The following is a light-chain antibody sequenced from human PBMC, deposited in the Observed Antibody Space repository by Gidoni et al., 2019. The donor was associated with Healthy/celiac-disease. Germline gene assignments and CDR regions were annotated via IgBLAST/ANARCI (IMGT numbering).Light chain of an antibody. CDR3: QQYNSLWT. Sequence: DNQMTQSPSTLSASVGDRVTITCRASQSISNWLAWYQQKRGKAPKLLIYDASSLESGVPSRFSGSGSGTEFTLTISSLQPDDFATYYCQQYNSLWTFGQGTKVEIK. J-gene: IGKJ1*01. CDR2: DAS. V-gene: IGKV1-5*01. CDR1: QSISNW.